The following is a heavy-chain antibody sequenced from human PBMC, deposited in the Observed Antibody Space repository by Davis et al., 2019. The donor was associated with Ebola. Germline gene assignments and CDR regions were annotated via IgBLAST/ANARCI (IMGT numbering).Heavy chain of an antibody. D-gene: IGHD2-15*01. CDR1: GFTFSSYA. CDR2: ISYDGSNK. CDR3: ARDAHMVALGLDS. V-gene: IGHV3-30*04. Sequence: GGSLRLSCAASGFTFSSYAMHWVRQAPGKGLEWVAVISYDGSNKYYADSVKGRFTISRDNSKNTLYLQMDSLRPDDTAVYYCARDAHMVALGLDSWGHGTLVTVSS. J-gene: IGHJ5*01.